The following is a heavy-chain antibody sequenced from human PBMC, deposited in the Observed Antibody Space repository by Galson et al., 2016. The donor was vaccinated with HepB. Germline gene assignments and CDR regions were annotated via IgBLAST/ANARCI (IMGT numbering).Heavy chain of an antibody. Sequence: SVKVSCKASGYTFTSHGIHWVRQAPGQGLEWMGWINTGNGNTKYAQKFQDRVSISRDTSASTAHVELSSLGSEDTALYFCARDLLLWVDDPSLWGQGTLVTVSS. V-gene: IGHV1-3*04. CDR1: GYTFTSHG. CDR3: ARDLLLWVDDPSL. D-gene: IGHD3-10*01. CDR2: INTGNGNT. J-gene: IGHJ4*02.